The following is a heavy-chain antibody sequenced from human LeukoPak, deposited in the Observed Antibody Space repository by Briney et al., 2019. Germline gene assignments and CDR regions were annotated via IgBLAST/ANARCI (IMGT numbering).Heavy chain of an antibody. D-gene: IGHD3-9*01. V-gene: IGHV1-3*01. CDR1: GYTFTSYA. CDR3: ARGAISLDGPADYYYYYGMDV. CDR2: INAGNGNT. Sequence: GASVKVSCKASGYTFTSYAMHWVRQAPGQRLEWMGWINAGNGNTKYSQKFQGRVTITRDTSASTAYMELSSLRSEDTAVYYCARGAISLDGPADYYYYYGMDVWGQGTTVTVSS. J-gene: IGHJ6*02.